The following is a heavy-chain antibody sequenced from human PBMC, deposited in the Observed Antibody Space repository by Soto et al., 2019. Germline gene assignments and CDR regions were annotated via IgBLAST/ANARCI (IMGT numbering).Heavy chain of an antibody. J-gene: IGHJ4*02. CDR2: ISGSGGST. V-gene: IGHV3-23*01. Sequence: HPGGSLRLSCAASGFTFNSSAMTWACQAQGRGLEWVSAISGSGGSTYYAASVKGRFTISRDNSKNTLYLQMNSLRAEDTAVYYFAREKYSSGWYEGLEYWGQGTLVPVSS. CDR1: GFTFNSSA. CDR3: AREKYSSGWYEGLEY. D-gene: IGHD6-19*01.